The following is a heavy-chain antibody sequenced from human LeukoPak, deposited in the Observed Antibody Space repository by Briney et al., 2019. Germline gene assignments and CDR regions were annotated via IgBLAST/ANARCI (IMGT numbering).Heavy chain of an antibody. D-gene: IGHD3-3*01. Sequence: PGGSLRLSCAASGFTFSSYWMHWVRQAPGKGLVWVSRINSDGSSTSYADSVKGRFTISRDNAKNTLYLQMNSLSAEDTAVYYCARVRYDFWSGYDNWFDPWGQGTLVTVSS. CDR2: INSDGSST. J-gene: IGHJ5*02. CDR1: GFTFSSYW. CDR3: ARVRYDFWSGYDNWFDP. V-gene: IGHV3-74*01.